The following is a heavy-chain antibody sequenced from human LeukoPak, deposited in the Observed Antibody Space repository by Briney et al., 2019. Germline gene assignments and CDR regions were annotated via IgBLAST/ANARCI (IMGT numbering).Heavy chain of an antibody. CDR2: VSYSGST. J-gene: IGHJ5*02. CDR3: ARVSGAWNSHWFDP. D-gene: IGHD1-7*01. CDR1: GGSISSYY. V-gene: IGHV4-59*01. Sequence: PSETLSLTCTVSGGSISSYYWSWIGQPPGKGLEWIGYVSYSGSTNFNPSLKSRVPISVDTSKNQFSLKLSSVTAADTAVYYCARVSGAWNSHWFDPWGQGTLVTVSS.